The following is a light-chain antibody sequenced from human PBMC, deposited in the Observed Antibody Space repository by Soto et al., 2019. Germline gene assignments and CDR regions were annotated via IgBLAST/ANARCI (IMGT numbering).Light chain of an antibody. CDR2: QTS. CDR3: HQRQSWTRT. CDR1: QYINTR. Sequence: IVLTQSPSTLSSFPGDRVTPSCRASQYINTRLAWYQHRPGQAPRLLIYQTSIRAAGIPARFSASGSGTDFTLTISDVQPEDFALYYCHQRQSWTRTFGQGTKVDIK. J-gene: IGKJ1*01. V-gene: IGKV3-11*01.